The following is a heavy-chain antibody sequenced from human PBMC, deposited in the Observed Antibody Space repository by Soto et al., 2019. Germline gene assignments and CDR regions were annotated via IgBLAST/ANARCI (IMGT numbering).Heavy chain of an antibody. CDR1: GFTFSDHY. V-gene: IGHV3-72*01. Sequence: AWGSLRLSCAASGFTFSDHYMGCGGHAPFKWLEWVGRTRNKANSYTTEYAASVKGRFTISRDDSKNSLYLQMNSLKTEDTAVYYCARVGGAYDILTGYLDYWGQGTLVTVSS. J-gene: IGHJ4*02. CDR3: ARVGGAYDILTGYLDY. D-gene: IGHD3-9*01. CDR2: TRNKANSYTT.